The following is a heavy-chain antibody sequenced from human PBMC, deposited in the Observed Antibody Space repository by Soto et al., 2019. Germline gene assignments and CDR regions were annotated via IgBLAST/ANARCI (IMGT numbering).Heavy chain of an antibody. V-gene: IGHV4-59*01. CDR1: GGSISSYY. CDR3: ARALFVVVPAASYYYFDY. J-gene: IGHJ4*02. D-gene: IGHD2-2*01. Sequence: SETLSLTCTVSGGSISSYYWSWIRQPPGKGLEWIGYIYYSGSTNYNPSLKSRVTISVDTSKNQFSLKLSSVTAADTAVYYCARALFVVVPAASYYYFDYWGQGTLVTVSS. CDR2: IYYSGST.